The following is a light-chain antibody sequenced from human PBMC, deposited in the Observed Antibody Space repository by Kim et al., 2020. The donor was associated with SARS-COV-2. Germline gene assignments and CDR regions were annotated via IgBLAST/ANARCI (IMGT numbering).Light chain of an antibody. CDR1: QGIRTN. Sequence: GSQGDRATLSGRASQGIRTNLAWYQQKPGQAPRLLIYSASTGATGVPDRVSGSGSGTEFTLTISSLQSEDSAVYYCQQYHQWPLTFGGGTKVDIK. V-gene: IGKV3-15*01. CDR2: SAS. J-gene: IGKJ4*02. CDR3: QQYHQWPLT.